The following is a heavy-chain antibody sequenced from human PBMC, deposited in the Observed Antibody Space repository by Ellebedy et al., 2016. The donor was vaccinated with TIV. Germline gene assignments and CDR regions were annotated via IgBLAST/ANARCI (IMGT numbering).Heavy chain of an antibody. CDR2: IYYSGNI. V-gene: IGHV4-59*01. CDR1: GGSISGYY. D-gene: IGHD2-21*01. J-gene: IGHJ4*02. CDR3: ARGGGGAETRTLDY. Sequence: MPSETLSLTCTVSGGSISGYYWSWIRQPPGKRLEWIAYIYYSGNINYNPSLKSRVTMSVDTSKNQFSLNLSSVTAADTAVYYCARGGGGAETRTLDYWGQGSLVTVSS.